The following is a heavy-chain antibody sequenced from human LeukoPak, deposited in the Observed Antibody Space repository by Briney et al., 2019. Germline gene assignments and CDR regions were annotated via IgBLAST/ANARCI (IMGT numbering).Heavy chain of an antibody. CDR2: INPSGGST. V-gene: IGHV1-46*01. Sequence: GASVKVSCKASGYTFTSYYMHWVRQAPGQGLEWMGIINPSGGSTSYAQKFQGRVTMTRNTSISTAYMELSSLRSEDTAVYYCARGRRGWELLFAGFGVAYEREKYYFDYWGQGTLVTVSS. CDR3: ARGRRGWELLFAGFGVAYEREKYYFDY. D-gene: IGHD1-26*01. J-gene: IGHJ4*02. CDR1: GYTFTSYY.